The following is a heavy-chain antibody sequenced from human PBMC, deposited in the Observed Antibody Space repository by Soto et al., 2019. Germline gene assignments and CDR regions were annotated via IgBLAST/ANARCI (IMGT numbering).Heavy chain of an antibody. CDR3: ARVSPPDSSGYPDAFDI. CDR2: INPNSGGT. V-gene: IGHV1-2*04. CDR1: GYTFTGYY. Sequence: QVQLVQSGAEVKKPGASVKVSCKASGYTFTGYYMHWVRQAPRQGLEWMGWINPNSGGTNYAQKFQGWVTMTRDTSISTAYMELSRLRSDDTAVYYCARVSPPDSSGYPDAFDIWGQGTMVTVSS. D-gene: IGHD3-22*01. J-gene: IGHJ3*02.